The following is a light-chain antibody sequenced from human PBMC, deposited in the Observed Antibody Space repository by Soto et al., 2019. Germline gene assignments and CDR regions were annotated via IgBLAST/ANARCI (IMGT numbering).Light chain of an antibody. Sequence: QSVLTQPPSVSGTPGLRVTISCSGGSSNIGSDTVNWYQQLPGTAPKLLIFNDDQRPSGVPDRFSGSRSGTSASLAISGLQSDDEADYFCSTWYGSLNGWVFGGGTQLTVL. CDR2: NDD. V-gene: IGLV1-44*01. CDR3: STWYGSLNGWV. CDR1: SSNIGSDT. J-gene: IGLJ3*02.